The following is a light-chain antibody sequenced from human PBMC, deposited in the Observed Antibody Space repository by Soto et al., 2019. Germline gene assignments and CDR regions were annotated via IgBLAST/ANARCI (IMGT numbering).Light chain of an antibody. CDR2: GAS. CDR3: QQYGSSPKT. V-gene: IGKV3-20*01. Sequence: EIVLTQSPGNLSLSPGERATLSCRASQSVSSSYLAWYQQKPGQAPRLLIYGASSRATGIPDRFSGSGSGTDFTLTISRLEPEYFAVYYCQQYGSSPKTFGQGTKVEIK. J-gene: IGKJ1*01. CDR1: QSVSSSY.